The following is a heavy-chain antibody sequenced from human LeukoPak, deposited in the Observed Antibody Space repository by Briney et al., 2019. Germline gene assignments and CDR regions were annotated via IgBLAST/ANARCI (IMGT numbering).Heavy chain of an antibody. CDR3: AELGITMIGGV. Sequence: GGSLRLSCAASGFTFSSYEMNWVRQAPGKGLEGVSYISSSGRTIYYADSVKGRFTISRDNAKNSLSLQMNSLRAEDTAVYYCAELGITMIGGVWGKGTTVTISS. V-gene: IGHV3-48*03. D-gene: IGHD3-10*02. CDR1: GFTFSSYE. CDR2: ISSSGRTI. J-gene: IGHJ6*04.